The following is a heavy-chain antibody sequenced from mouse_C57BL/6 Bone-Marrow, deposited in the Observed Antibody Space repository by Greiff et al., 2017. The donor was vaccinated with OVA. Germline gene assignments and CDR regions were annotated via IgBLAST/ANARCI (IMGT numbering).Heavy chain of an antibody. V-gene: IGHV1-61*01. CDR2: IYPFDSET. CDR1: GYTFTSYW. D-gene: IGHD2-3*01. J-gene: IGHJ3*01. CDR3: ARDDGYSGAY. Sequence: VQLQQPGAELVRPGSSVKLSCKASGYTFTSYWMDWVKQRPGQGLEWIGNIYPFDSETHYNQKFKDKATLTVDKSSSTAYMQLSSLTSEDSAVYYCARDDGYSGAYWGQGTLVTVSA.